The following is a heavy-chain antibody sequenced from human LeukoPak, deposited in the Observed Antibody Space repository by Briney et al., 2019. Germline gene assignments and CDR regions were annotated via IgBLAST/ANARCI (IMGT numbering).Heavy chain of an antibody. CDR3: ARTIAVAGTRCFDY. V-gene: IGHV4-39*07. CDR1: GGSISSSSYY. D-gene: IGHD6-19*01. J-gene: IGHJ4*02. Sequence: SETLSLTCTVSGGSISSSSYYWGWIRQPPGKGLEWIGSIYYSGSTYYNPSLKSRVTISVDTSKNQFSLKLSSVTAEDTAVFYCARTIAVAGTRCFDYWGQGTLVTVSS. CDR2: IYYSGST.